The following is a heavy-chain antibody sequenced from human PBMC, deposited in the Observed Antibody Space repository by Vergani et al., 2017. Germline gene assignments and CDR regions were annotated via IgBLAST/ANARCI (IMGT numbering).Heavy chain of an antibody. CDR2: ICHTEDT. D-gene: IGHD2-2*02. CDR3: ATIGYRRWGYYFDY. V-gene: IGHV4-4*03. Sequence: QVQLQESGPGLVKPPGTLFLTCAVSGDSISSNNCWTWVRQPPGKGLEWIGVICHTEDTKYSPSLKSRVTVSVDESRNLFSLRLNSVTAADTAVYYCATIGYRRWGYYFDYWGQGMLVTVSS. J-gene: IGHJ4*02. CDR1: GDSISSNNC.